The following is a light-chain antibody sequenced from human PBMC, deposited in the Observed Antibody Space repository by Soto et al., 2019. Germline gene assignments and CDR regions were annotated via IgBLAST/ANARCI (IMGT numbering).Light chain of an antibody. CDR1: QSVSNN. J-gene: IGKJ4*01. CDR3: QQYNTWPLT. CDR2: NAS. V-gene: IGKV3-15*01. Sequence: EIVMTQSPATLSVSPGERATLSCRASQSVSNNLAWYQQKPGQAPRLLIYNASTRPTGLPARFSGSGSGTEFTLTISSLQSEDFAVYYCQQYNTWPLTFGGGTKVEI.